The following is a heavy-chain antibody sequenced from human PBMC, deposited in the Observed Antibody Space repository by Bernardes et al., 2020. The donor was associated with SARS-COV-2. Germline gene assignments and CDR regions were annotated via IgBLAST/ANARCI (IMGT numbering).Heavy chain of an antibody. Sequence: GGSLRLSCAASGFTFNNYAMHWVRQAPGKGLQWVALISYDGSNTYYADSVKGRFTISRDNSKNTLYLQMNSLRTDDTALYYCAKDRGCSDTCHSGGFDNWGQGNLITVAS. J-gene: IGHJ4*02. CDR2: ISYDGSNT. CDR3: AKDRGCSDTCHSGGFDN. CDR1: GFTFNNYA. V-gene: IGHV3-30*18. D-gene: IGHD2-15*01.